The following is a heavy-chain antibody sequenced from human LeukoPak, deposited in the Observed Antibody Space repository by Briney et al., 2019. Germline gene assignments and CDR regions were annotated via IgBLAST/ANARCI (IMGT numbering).Heavy chain of an antibody. Sequence: GGSLRLSCAVSGFSVSNNYMNWVRQAPGKGLEWVSLIYSRGGTSYADSGKGRFTISRDSSKNTLFLQMNSLRVEDTAVYYCARDPPGIAASGTYYWGQGTLVTVSS. J-gene: IGHJ4*02. CDR2: IYSRGGT. CDR3: ARDPPGIAASGTYY. D-gene: IGHD6-13*01. CDR1: GFSVSNNY. V-gene: IGHV3-53*01.